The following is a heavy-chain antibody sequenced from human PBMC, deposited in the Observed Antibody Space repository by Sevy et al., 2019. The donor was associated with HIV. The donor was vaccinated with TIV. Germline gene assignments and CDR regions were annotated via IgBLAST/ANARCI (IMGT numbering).Heavy chain of an antibody. CDR1: GGTFSSYA. Sequence: ASVKVSCKASGGTFSSYAISWVRQAPGQGLEWMGGIIPIFGTANYAQKFQGRVTITADESTSTAYMELSSLRSEDTAVYYCARGTVLLGIVVVPAARGWFDPWGQGTLVTVSS. D-gene: IGHD2-2*03. CDR2: IIPIFGTA. J-gene: IGHJ5*02. V-gene: IGHV1-69*13. CDR3: ARGTVLLGIVVVPAARGWFDP.